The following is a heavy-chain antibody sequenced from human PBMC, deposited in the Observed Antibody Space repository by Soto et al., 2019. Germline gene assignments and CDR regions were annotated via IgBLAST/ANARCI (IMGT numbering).Heavy chain of an antibody. Sequence: PVGSLRLSCSASGFTFSSYAMHWVRQAPGKGLEYVSAISSNGGSTYYADSVKGRFTISRDNSKNTLYLQMSSLRAEDTAVYYCVKEGMVYAIRYFDYWGQGTLVTVSS. CDR3: VKEGMVYAIRYFDY. CDR1: GFTFSSYA. V-gene: IGHV3-64D*06. J-gene: IGHJ4*02. D-gene: IGHD2-8*01. CDR2: ISSNGGST.